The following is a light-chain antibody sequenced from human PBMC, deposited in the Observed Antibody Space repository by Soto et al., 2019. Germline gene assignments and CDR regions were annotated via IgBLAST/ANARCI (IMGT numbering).Light chain of an antibody. Sequence: DIQMTQSPSSLSASVGDGVTITCRASLGISSYLNWYQQKPGKGPKLLIYEASTLQSGVPSRFSGRGSGTDFTLTISSLQPDDFATYFCQQTISRPYTFGQGTKLEIK. J-gene: IGKJ2*01. CDR3: QQTISRPYT. V-gene: IGKV1-39*01. CDR2: EAS. CDR1: LGISSY.